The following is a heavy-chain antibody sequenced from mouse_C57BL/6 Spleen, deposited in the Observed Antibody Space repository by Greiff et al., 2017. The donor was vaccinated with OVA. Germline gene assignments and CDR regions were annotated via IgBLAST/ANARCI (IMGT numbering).Heavy chain of an antibody. CDR3: TTTGEYYFDY. CDR2: IDPENGDT. V-gene: IGHV14-4*01. J-gene: IGHJ2*01. CDR1: GFNIKDDY. Sequence: VQLQQSGAELVRPGASVKLSCTASGFNIKDDYMHWVKQRPEQGLEWIGWIDPENGDTEYASKFQGKATITADTSSNTAYLQLSSLTSEDTAVYYCTTTGEYYFDYWGQGTTRTVSS. D-gene: IGHD4-1*01.